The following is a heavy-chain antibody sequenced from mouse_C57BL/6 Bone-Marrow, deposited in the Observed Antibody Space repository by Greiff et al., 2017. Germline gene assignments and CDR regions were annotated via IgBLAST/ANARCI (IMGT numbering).Heavy chain of an antibody. J-gene: IGHJ2*01. D-gene: IGHD2-3*01. Sequence: LMKPGASVMLSCKATGHTFTGYWIAWVKQRPGHGLKWFEESLPGSGSTIYNEKFNGKATFPADTSSNTAYMQLSSLTTEVSSNYYCARWLLRLLVYWGQGTTLTVSS. CDR3: ARWLLRLLVY. CDR1: GHTFTGYW. CDR2: SLPGSGST. V-gene: IGHV1-9*01.